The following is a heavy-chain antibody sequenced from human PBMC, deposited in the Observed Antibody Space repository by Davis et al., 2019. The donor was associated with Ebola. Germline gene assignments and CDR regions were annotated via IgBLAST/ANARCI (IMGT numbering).Heavy chain of an antibody. Sequence: PGGSLRLSCAASGLTFSSYSMNWVRQAPGKGLEWVSSITVTSNYTYYADSVKGRFTISSDNAKNSLYLQMNSLRAEDTAVYYCARRNWFDPWGQGTLVTVSS. CDR3: ARRNWFDP. V-gene: IGHV3-21*01. CDR1: GLTFSSYS. J-gene: IGHJ5*02. CDR2: ITVTSNYT.